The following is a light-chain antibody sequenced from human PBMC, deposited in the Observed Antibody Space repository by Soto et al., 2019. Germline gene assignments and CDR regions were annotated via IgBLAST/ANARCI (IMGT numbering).Light chain of an antibody. J-gene: IGLJ1*01. V-gene: IGLV2-8*01. CDR3: SSHGGGNNFYV. Sequence: QSALTQPPSASGSPGQSVTISCTGTSSDIGTYDSVSWYQQHPGKVPKLLIYEVNKRPSGVPDRFSASKSGNTASLTVSGLQAEAEADYYCSSHGGGNNFYVFGPGTKVTVL. CDR2: EVN. CDR1: SSDIGTYDS.